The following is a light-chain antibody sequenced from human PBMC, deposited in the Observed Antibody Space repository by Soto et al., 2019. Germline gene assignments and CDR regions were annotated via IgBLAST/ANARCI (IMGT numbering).Light chain of an antibody. V-gene: IGKV1-27*01. CDR3: QKYSSVPV. CDR2: AAS. J-gene: IGKJ3*01. CDR1: QGIRNY. Sequence: DIQMTQSPTSLSASVGDRVTITCRASQGIRNYVAWYQQIPGKAPKLLIYAASTLQSGVPSRFSGSGSGTDFPLTINVLQPEDVATYSCQKYSSVPVFGPGTKVEIK.